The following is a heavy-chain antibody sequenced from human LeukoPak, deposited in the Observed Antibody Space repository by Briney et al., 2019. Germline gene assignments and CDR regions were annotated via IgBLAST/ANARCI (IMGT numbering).Heavy chain of an antibody. D-gene: IGHD1-26*01. CDR3: AGDRYYSFDN. J-gene: IGHJ4*02. CDR2: IGISGSPI. V-gene: IGHV3-48*02. CDR1: GFTFSSYS. Sequence: GGSLRLSCAASGFTFSSYSMNWVRQAPGKGLEWVSYIGISGSPIFYADSVKGRYTISRDNAQNSVYLQMNSLRDEDTAVYYCAGDRYYSFDNWGQGTLVTVSS.